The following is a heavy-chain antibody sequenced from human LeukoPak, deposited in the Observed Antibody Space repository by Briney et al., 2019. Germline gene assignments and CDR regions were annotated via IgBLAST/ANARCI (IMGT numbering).Heavy chain of an antibody. Sequence: SETLSLTCTVSGGSISSYYWSWIRQPPGKGLEWIGEINHSGSTNYNPSLKSRVTISVDTSKNQFSLKLSSVTAADTAVYYCARGKQLGHLDYWGQGTLVTVSS. CDR3: ARGKQLGHLDY. CDR1: GGSISSYY. CDR2: INHSGST. V-gene: IGHV4-34*01. J-gene: IGHJ4*02. D-gene: IGHD6-6*01.